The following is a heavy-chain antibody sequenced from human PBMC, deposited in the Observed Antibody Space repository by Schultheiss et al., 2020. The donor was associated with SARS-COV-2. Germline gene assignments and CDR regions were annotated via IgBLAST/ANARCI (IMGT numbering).Heavy chain of an antibody. J-gene: IGHJ4*02. D-gene: IGHD2/OR15-2a*01. V-gene: IGHV3-7*01. CDR1: GFSFSRHW. Sequence: ESLKISCAASGFSFSRHWMNWVRQAPGQGLEWVANINQDGSVKHYVDSVEGRFAISRENAKNSLYLQMDSLRPEDTALYYCETHPIHNSAYFESWGQGTLVTVSS. CDR3: ETHPIHNSAYFES. CDR2: INQDGSVK.